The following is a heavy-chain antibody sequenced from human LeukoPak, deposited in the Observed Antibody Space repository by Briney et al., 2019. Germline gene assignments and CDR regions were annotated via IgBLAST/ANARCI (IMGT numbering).Heavy chain of an antibody. V-gene: IGHV4-59*01. CDR2: IYYSGST. CDR3: ARDNIAAAGTFAFDI. D-gene: IGHD6-13*01. CDR1: GGSISSYY. Sequence: SETLSLTCTVSGGSISSYYWSWIRQPPGKGLEWIGYIYYSGSTNYNPSLKSRVTISVDTSKNQFSLKLSSVTAADTAVYYCARDNIAAAGTFAFDIWGQGTMVTVSS. J-gene: IGHJ3*02.